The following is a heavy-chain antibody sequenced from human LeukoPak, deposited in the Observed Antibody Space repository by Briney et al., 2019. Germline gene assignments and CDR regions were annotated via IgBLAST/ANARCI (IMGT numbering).Heavy chain of an antibody. V-gene: IGHV3-30-3*01. CDR3: ARDLDSSSWYILWFDP. CDR1: GFIFSNYA. J-gene: IGHJ5*02. Sequence: PGGSLRLSCAASGFIFSNYAMHWVRQAPGKGLEWVAFISYDGSNKYYAESVKGRFTISRDNSKNTLFLQMNSLRTEDTAVYYCARDLDSSSWYILWFDPWGQGTLVTVSS. CDR2: ISYDGSNK. D-gene: IGHD6-13*01.